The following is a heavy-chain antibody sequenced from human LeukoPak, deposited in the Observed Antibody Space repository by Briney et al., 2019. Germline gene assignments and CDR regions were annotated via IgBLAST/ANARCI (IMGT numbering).Heavy chain of an antibody. Sequence: GGSLRLSCAASGFTFSSYSMNWVRQAPGKGLEWVSFISSSSRYIYYADSVKGRFTISRDNAKNSLYLQMNSLRAEDTAVYYCARELGLTDIVVVPAAQGYWGQGTLVTVSS. CDR3: ARELGLTDIVVVPAAQGY. CDR2: ISSSSRYI. CDR1: GFTFSSYS. D-gene: IGHD2-2*01. V-gene: IGHV3-21*01. J-gene: IGHJ4*02.